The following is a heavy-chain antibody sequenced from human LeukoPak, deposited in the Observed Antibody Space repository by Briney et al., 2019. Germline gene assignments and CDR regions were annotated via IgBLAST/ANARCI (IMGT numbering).Heavy chain of an antibody. V-gene: IGHV1-69*05. CDR1: GGTFSSYA. Sequence: GASVKVSCKASGGTFSSYAISWVRQAPGQGLEWMGGIIPIFGTATYAQKFQGRVTITTDESTSTAYMELSSLRSEDTAVYYCARDNYAGANWFDPWAREPWSPSPQ. CDR3: ARDNYAGANWFDP. J-gene: IGHJ5*02. CDR2: IIPIFGTA. D-gene: IGHD1-7*01.